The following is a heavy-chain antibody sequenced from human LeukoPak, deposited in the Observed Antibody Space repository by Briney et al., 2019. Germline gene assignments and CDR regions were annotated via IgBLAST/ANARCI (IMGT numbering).Heavy chain of an antibody. CDR2: IYYSGST. V-gene: IGHV4-59*11. CDR1: GGSISSHY. J-gene: IGHJ4*02. CDR3: ARARGDYYPAVFDY. Sequence: SETLSLTCTVSGGSISSHYWSWIRQPPGKGLGWIGYIYYSGSTNYNPSLKSRVTISVDTSKNQFSLKLSSVTAADTAVYYCARARGDYYPAVFDYWGQGTLVTVSS. D-gene: IGHD4-17*01.